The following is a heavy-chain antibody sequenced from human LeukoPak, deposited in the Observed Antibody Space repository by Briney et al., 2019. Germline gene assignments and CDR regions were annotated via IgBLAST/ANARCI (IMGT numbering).Heavy chain of an antibody. J-gene: IGHJ4*02. CDR2: INPNSGGT. Sequence: ASVKVSCKASGYTFTGYYMHWVRQAPGQGLEWMGWINPNSGGTNYAQKFQGRVTMTRDTSISTAYMELSRLRSDDTAVYYCAREARSDGYNYDVFVDDYWGQGTLVTVSS. D-gene: IGHD5-12*01. CDR1: GYTFTGYY. CDR3: AREARSDGYNYDVFVDDY. V-gene: IGHV1-2*02.